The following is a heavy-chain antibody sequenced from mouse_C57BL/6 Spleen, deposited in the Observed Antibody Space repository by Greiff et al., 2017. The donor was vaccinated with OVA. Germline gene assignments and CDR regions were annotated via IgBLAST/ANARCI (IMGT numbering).Heavy chain of an antibody. J-gene: IGHJ4*01. Sequence: VQLQESGPGLVQPSQSLSITCTVSGFSLTSYGVHWVRQSPGTGLEWLGVIWSGGSTDYNAAFISRLSISKDNSKSQVFFKMNSLQADDTAIDYCASTRAYAMDYWGQGTSVTVSS. CDR2: IWSGGST. CDR1: GFSLTSYG. V-gene: IGHV2-2*01. D-gene: IGHD2-12*01. CDR3: ASTRAYAMDY.